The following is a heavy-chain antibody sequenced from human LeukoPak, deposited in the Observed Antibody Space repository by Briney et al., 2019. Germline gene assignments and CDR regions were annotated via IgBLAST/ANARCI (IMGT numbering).Heavy chain of an antibody. V-gene: IGHV3-33*01. CDR2: IWYDGSNK. CDR1: GFTFSSYG. J-gene: IGHJ4*02. D-gene: IGHD3-22*01. CDR3: ARDDYYDSSGYHSYDY. Sequence: PGGSLRLSCAASGFTFSSYGMHWVRQAPGKGLEWVAVIWYDGSNKYYADSVKGRFTISRDNSKNTLWLQMNSLRAEDTAVYYCARDDYYDSSGYHSYDYWGQGTLVTVAS.